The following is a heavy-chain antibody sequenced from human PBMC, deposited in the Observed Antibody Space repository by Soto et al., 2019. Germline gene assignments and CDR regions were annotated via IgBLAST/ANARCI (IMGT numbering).Heavy chain of an antibody. CDR3: ARDYTGYGYGGTRDAFDI. V-gene: IGHV1-69*13. J-gene: IGHJ3*02. D-gene: IGHD5-18*01. Sequence: SVKVSCKASGGTFSSYAISWVRQAPGQGLEWMGGIIPIFGTANYAQKFQGRVTITADESTSTAYMELSSLRSEDTAVYYCARDYTGYGYGGTRDAFDIWGQGTMVTVSS. CDR1: GGTFSSYA. CDR2: IIPIFGTA.